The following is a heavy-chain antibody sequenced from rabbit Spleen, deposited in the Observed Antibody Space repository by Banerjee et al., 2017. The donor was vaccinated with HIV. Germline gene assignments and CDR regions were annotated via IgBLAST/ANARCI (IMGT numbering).Heavy chain of an antibody. Sequence: QSLEESGGDLVKPGASLTLTCTASGFSFSNSDYMCWVRQAPGKGLEWISCIAGSSSDFTYSATWAKGRFTISKTSSTTVTLQMTSLTAADTATYFCASGYSDIYFNLWGPGTLVTVS. D-gene: IGHD1-1*01. CDR3: ASGYSDIYFNL. J-gene: IGHJ4*01. V-gene: IGHV1S40*01. CDR2: IAGSSSDFT. CDR1: GFSFSNSDY.